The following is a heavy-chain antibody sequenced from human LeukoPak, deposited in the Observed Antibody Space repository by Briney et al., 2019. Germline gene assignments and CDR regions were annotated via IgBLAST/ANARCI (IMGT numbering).Heavy chain of an antibody. CDR1: GYTFTSYG. D-gene: IGHD6-13*01. V-gene: IGHV1-18*01. CDR2: ISAYNGHT. J-gene: IGHJ4*02. CDR3: ARGDRYSSSWYCDY. Sequence: PSVKVSCKASGYTFTSYGISWVRQAPGQGLEWMGWISAYNGHTNYAQKLQGRVTMTPDTSTSTAYMELRSLRSDDTAVYYCARGDRYSSSWYCDYWGQGTLVTVSS.